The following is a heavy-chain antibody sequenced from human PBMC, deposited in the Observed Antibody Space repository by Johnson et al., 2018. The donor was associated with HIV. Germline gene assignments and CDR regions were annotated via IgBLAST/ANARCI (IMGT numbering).Heavy chain of an antibody. CDR2: IYSGGST. CDR3: AKDGGARGSSWYEGVFDI. Sequence: VQLVESGGGLIQPGGSLRLSCAASGFTVSSNYMSWVRQAPGKGLEWVSVIYSGGSTYYADSVKCRFTISRANSKNPLYLQINSLRAEATAVYYCAKDGGARGSSWYEGVFDIWGQGTMVTVSS. V-gene: IGHV3-66*03. J-gene: IGHJ3*02. D-gene: IGHD6-13*01. CDR1: GFTVSSNY.